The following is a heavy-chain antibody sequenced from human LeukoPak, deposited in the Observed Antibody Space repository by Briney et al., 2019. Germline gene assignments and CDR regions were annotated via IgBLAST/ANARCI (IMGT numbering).Heavy chain of an antibody. CDR1: GFTFSDYY. Sequence: PGGALRLSCSASGFTFSDYYMSWIRQAPGKGLGWVSYISSSGSTIYYADSVKGRFTMSRDNAKNSLYLQMNSLRAEDTAVYYCARAILYYYDSSQDAFDIWGQGTMVTVSS. CDR2: ISSSGSTI. V-gene: IGHV3-11*01. CDR3: ARAILYYYDSSQDAFDI. D-gene: IGHD3-22*01. J-gene: IGHJ3*02.